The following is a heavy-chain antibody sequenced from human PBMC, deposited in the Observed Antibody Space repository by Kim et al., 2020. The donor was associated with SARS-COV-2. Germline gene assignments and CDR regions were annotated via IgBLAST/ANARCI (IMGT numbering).Heavy chain of an antibody. V-gene: IGHV3-23*01. D-gene: IGHD6-6*01. CDR2: TSGSGGNT. J-gene: IGHJ4*02. CDR3: AKAHSSSWGTFDY. Sequence: GGSLRLSCAASGFTFSTCAMTWVRQAPEKGLEWVSATSGSGGNTFYADSVKGRFTISRDNSKNTLYLQMKSLRADDTAVYYCAKAHSSSWGTFDYWGQGT. CDR1: GFTFSTCA.